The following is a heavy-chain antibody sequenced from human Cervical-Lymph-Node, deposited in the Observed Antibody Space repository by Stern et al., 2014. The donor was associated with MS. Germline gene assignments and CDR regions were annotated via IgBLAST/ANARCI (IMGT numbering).Heavy chain of an antibody. CDR3: AKAEGYCTEGTCYRYFDY. V-gene: IGHV3-23*04. D-gene: IGHD2-15*01. CDR1: GLTFSNYA. Sequence: EVQLVESGGGLVQPGGSLRLSCAASGLTFSNYAMTWVRQTPGKGLEWVSIIGLSAGNTYYADSVKGRFTLYRDNSKNTLYLQMNSLRAEDTAIYYCAKAEGYCTEGTCYRYFDYWGQGTLVTVSS. J-gene: IGHJ4*02. CDR2: IGLSAGNT.